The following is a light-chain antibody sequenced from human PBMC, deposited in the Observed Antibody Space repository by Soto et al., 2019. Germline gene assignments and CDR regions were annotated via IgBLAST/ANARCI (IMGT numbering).Light chain of an antibody. J-gene: IGKJ2*01. Sequence: EIALTQSPATLSLSPGERATLSCRASQSVSRYLAWYQQKPGQAPRLLIYGVSTRATGIPDRFSGSGSGTDFTLTISRLEPEDFAVYYCQQYVTSPYIFGQGTKVDIK. CDR2: GVS. CDR3: QQYVTSPYI. V-gene: IGKV3-20*01. CDR1: QSVSRY.